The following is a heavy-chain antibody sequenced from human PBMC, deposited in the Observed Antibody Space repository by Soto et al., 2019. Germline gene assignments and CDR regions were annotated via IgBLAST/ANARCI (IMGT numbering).Heavy chain of an antibody. V-gene: IGHV5-10-1*01. CDR1: GYSSTSYW. D-gene: IGHD3-22*01. J-gene: IGHJ6*02. CDR2: IDPSDSYT. Sequence: GESLKISCKGSGYSSTSYWISWVRQMPGKGLEWMGRIDPSDSYTNYSPSFQGHVTISADKSISTAYLQWSSLKASDTAMYYCARLGGYYDSSGKHYYYYGMEVWGQGTTVTVSS. CDR3: ARLGGYYDSSGKHYYYYGMEV.